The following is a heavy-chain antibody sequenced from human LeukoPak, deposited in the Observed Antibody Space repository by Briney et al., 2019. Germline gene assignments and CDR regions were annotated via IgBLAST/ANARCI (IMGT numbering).Heavy chain of an antibody. CDR2: ISSSGSTI. CDR3: ARGVGTTGPTAPFDY. V-gene: IGHV3-48*03. J-gene: IGHJ4*02. Sequence: GGSLRLSCAASGFTFSSYEMNWVRQGPGKGLEWVSYISSSGSTIYYADSVKGRFTISRDNAKNSLYLQMNSLRAEDTAVYYCARGVGTTGPTAPFDYWGQGTLVTVSS. D-gene: IGHD1-1*01. CDR1: GFTFSSYE.